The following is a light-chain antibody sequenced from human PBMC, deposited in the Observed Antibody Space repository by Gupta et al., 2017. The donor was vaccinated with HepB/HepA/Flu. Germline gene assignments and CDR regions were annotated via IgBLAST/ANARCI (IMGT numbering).Light chain of an antibody. Sequence: QSALTQPASVSGSPGQSFTISCTGTSSAVGGYNYVSWYQQHPDKAPKLIIYDVSNRPSGVSNRFSGSKSGNTASLTISGLQAEDEADYYCSSYTRSSTLGVFGTGTKVTVL. J-gene: IGLJ1*01. V-gene: IGLV2-14*01. CDR2: DVS. CDR3: SSYTRSSTLGV. CDR1: SSAVGGYNY.